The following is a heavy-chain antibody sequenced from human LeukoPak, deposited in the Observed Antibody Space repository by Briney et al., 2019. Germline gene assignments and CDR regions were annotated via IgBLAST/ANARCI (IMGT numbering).Heavy chain of an antibody. Sequence: GGSLRLSCAASGFTFSSYWMHWVRQAPGKGLEWVSGINSDGSSTNYADSVKGRFTISRDNAKNTLYLQMNSLRGEDTAVYYCARSIGARSFDYWGQGTLVTVSS. D-gene: IGHD6-6*01. V-gene: IGHV3-74*01. CDR3: ARSIGARSFDY. CDR2: INSDGSST. J-gene: IGHJ4*02. CDR1: GFTFSSYW.